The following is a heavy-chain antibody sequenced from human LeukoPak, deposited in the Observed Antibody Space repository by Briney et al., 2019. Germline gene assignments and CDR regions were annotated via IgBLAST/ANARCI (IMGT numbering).Heavy chain of an antibody. Sequence: KTSETLSLTCTVSGGSISSATYYWNWIRQPAGKGLEWIGRIYTGESTNYNPSHKSRVTISVDTSKNQFSLKLSSVTAADTALYYCAASALAAAGTDYWGQGILVTVSS. CDR1: GGSISSATYY. V-gene: IGHV4-61*02. CDR2: IYTGEST. J-gene: IGHJ4*02. D-gene: IGHD6-13*01. CDR3: AASALAAAGTDY.